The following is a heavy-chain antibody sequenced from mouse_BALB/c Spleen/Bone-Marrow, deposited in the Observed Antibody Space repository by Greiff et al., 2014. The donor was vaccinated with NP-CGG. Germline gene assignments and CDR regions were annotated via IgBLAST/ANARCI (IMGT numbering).Heavy chain of an antibody. Sequence: QVQLKESGAELVRPGASVKLSCKASGYSFTSYWMNLVKQRPGQGLEWIGMIHPSDSETRLNQKFKDKATLTVDKSSSTAYMQLSSPTSEDSAVYYCAREGWDYDGFDYWGQGTTLTVSS. CDR1: GYSFTSYW. J-gene: IGHJ2*01. D-gene: IGHD2-4*01. CDR2: IHPSDSET. CDR3: AREGWDYDGFDY. V-gene: IGHV1-61*01.